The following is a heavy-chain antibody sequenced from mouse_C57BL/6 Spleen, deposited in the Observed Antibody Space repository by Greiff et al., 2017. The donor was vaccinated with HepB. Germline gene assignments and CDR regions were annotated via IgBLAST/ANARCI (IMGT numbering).Heavy chain of an antibody. J-gene: IGHJ2*01. CDR1: GYTFTSYT. D-gene: IGHD2-4*01. CDR2: INPSSGYT. CDR3: ARRFYDDDLYYLDY. V-gene: IGHV1-4*01. Sequence: VQLQQSGAELARPGASVKMSCKASGYTFTSYTMHWVKQRPGQGLEWIGYINPSSGYTKYNQKFKDKATLTADKSSSTAYMQMSSLKSEDSAVYYCARRFYDDDLYYLDYWGQGTTLTVSS.